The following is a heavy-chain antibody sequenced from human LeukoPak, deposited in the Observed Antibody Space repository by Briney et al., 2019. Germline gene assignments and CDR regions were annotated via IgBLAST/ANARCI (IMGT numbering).Heavy chain of an antibody. CDR3: ARAHLAVGSAYYMDV. CDR1: GYTFTGYY. D-gene: IGHD6-13*01. J-gene: IGHJ6*03. V-gene: IGHV1-2*02. CDR2: INPNSGGT. Sequence: ASVKVSCKASGYTFTGYYMHWVRQAPGQGLEWMGWINPNSGGTNYAQKFQGRVTMTRDTSISTAYMELSRLRSDDTAVYYCARAHLAVGSAYYMDVWGKGTTVTVSS.